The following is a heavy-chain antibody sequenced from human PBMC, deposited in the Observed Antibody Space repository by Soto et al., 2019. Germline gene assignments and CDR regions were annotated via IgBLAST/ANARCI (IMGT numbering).Heavy chain of an antibody. CDR3: AKDRGGFTSGWEFFDF. CDR2: ISGNGGTT. D-gene: IGHD6-19*01. CDR1: GVAFSFYS. Sequence: EVVLLKSGGGLVQPGGSLRLSCEVSGVAFSFYSMSWVRQAPGKGLEWVASISGNGGTTYYAASGKGRITFSRDNSKNTVDRQMNSLRGEDTAVYYCAKDRGGFTSGWEFFDFWGQGPLVTVSS. J-gene: IGHJ4*02. V-gene: IGHV3-23*01.